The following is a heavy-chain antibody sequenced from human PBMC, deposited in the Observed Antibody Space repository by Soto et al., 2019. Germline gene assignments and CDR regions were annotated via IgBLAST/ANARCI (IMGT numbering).Heavy chain of an antibody. CDR2: IYYSGSA. CDR1: CGSINSYF. Sequence: SETLSLTCTVSCGSINSYFRTWIRHSPGKGLQWIGCIYYSGSANYNPSLKTRVTMSVDTSKTQFSLSLTSVTAADTAVYYCARMNQLAPKRNAFDIWGQGTMVT. V-gene: IGHV4-59*01. CDR3: ARMNQLAPKRNAFDI. J-gene: IGHJ3*02. D-gene: IGHD1-1*01.